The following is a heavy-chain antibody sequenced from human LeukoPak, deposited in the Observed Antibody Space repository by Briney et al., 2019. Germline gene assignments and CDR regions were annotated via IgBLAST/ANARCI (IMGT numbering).Heavy chain of an antibody. D-gene: IGHD1-26*01. CDR3: AKNGAASGSYYYIDY. Sequence: ASVKVSCKASGYTFTSYDINWVRQATGQGLEWMGWMNPNSGNTGYAQKFQGRVTMTRNTSISTAYMELSSLRAEDTAVYYCAKNGAASGSYYYIDYWGQGTLVTVSS. V-gene: IGHV1-8*01. CDR2: MNPNSGNT. J-gene: IGHJ4*02. CDR1: GYTFTSYD.